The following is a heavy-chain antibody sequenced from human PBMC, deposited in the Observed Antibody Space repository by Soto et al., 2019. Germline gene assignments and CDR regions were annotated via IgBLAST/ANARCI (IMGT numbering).Heavy chain of an antibody. J-gene: IGHJ4*02. Sequence: QVQLVQSGAEVKKPGSSVKVSCKASGGTFSSYAISWVRQAPGQGLEWMGGIIPIFGTANYAQKFQGRVTITADESTXTAXXELXXXRXXXXAVXXCXXXXXXXXGFDXWGQGTLVTVSS. CDR1: GGTFSSYA. CDR2: IIPIFGTA. V-gene: IGHV1-69*12. CDR3: XXXXXXXXGFDX.